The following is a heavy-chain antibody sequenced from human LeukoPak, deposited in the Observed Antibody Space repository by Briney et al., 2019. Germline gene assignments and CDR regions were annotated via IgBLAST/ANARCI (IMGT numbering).Heavy chain of an antibody. V-gene: IGHV4-59*12. J-gene: IGHJ4*02. CDR2: IYYSGST. Sequence: PSETLSLTCTVSGGSISSYYWSWIRQPPGEGLEWIGYIYYSGSTYYNPSLKSRVTISVDTSKNQFSLKLSSVTAADTAVYYCAREAPMDGSGSYQDYWGQGTLVTVSS. D-gene: IGHD3-10*01. CDR3: AREAPMDGSGSYQDY. CDR1: GGSISSYY.